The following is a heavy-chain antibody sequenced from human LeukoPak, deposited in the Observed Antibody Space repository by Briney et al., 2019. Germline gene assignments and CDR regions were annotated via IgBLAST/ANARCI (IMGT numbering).Heavy chain of an antibody. J-gene: IGHJ5*01. CDR1: GYTFTNYG. V-gene: IGHV1-18*01. CDR2: ISAYNGNP. CDR3: ARVSASGYCTTTSCARNNWLDS. Sequence: ASVKVSCKASGYTFTNYGISWVRQAPGQGLEWMGWISAYNGNPNYAQKLQGRVTVTTDTSTSTAFMELRSLRSDDTAVYFCARVSASGYCTTTSCARNNWLDSWGQGTLVTVSS. D-gene: IGHD2-2*03.